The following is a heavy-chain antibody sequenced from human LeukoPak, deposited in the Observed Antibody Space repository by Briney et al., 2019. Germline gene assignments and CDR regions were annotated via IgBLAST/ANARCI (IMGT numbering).Heavy chain of an antibody. V-gene: IGHV1-69*04. CDR2: IIPILGIA. Sequence: SVKVSCKASGGTFSSYAISWVRQAPGQGLEWMGRIIPILGIANYAQKFQGRVTITADKSTSTAYMELSSLRSEDTAVYYCAREGRLDYYDSSGYFPNWFDPWGQGTLVTVSS. D-gene: IGHD3-22*01. J-gene: IGHJ5*02. CDR1: GGTFSSYA. CDR3: AREGRLDYYDSSGYFPNWFDP.